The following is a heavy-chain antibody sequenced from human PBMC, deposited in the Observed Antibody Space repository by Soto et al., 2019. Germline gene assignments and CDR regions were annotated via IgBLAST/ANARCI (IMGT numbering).Heavy chain of an antibody. CDR1: GFTFSSYS. CDR2: ISSSSSYI. Sequence: LRLSCAASGFTFSSYSMNWVRQAPGKGLEWVSSISSSSSYIYYADSVKGRFTISRDNAKNSLYLQMNSLRAEDTAVYYCAREKVVPAAIYGMDVWGQGTTVTVSS. CDR3: AREKVVPAAIYGMDV. J-gene: IGHJ6*02. D-gene: IGHD2-2*01. V-gene: IGHV3-21*01.